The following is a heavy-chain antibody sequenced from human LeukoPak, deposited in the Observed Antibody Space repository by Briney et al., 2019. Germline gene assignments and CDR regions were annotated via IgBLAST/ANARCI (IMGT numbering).Heavy chain of an antibody. CDR1: GGSISSGSYY. D-gene: IGHD2-2*02. V-gene: IGHV4-61*02. CDR3: ARGDIVVVPAAIGGWFDP. CDR2: IYTSGST. Sequence: SETLSLTCTVSGGSISSGSYYWSWIRQPAGKGLEWIGRIYTSGSTNYNPSLKSRVTISVDTSKNQFSLKLSSVTAADTAVYYCARGDIVVVPAAIGGWFDPWGQGTLVTVSS. J-gene: IGHJ5*02.